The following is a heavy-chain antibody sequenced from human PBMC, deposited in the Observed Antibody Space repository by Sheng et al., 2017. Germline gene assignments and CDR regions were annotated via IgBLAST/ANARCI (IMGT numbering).Heavy chain of an antibody. CDR2: IYYSGST. V-gene: IGHV4-39*07. Sequence: QLQLQESGPGLVKPSETLSLTCTVSGGSISSNNYYWGWIRQPPGKGLEWIGSIYYSGSTYYNPSLKSRVTISVDTSKNQFSLKLSSVTAADTAVYYCARDATLVSLYMDVWGQGDHGHRLL. J-gene: IGHJ6*03. CDR1: GGSISSNNYY. CDR3: ARDATLVSLYMDV. D-gene: IGHD3-10*01.